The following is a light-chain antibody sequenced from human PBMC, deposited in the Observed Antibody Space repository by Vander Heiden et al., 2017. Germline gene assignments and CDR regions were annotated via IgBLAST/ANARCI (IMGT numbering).Light chain of an antibody. CDR3: QQYNNYPLT. CDR2: KAS. Sequence: DIQMNQPPSTLSASVGDRVTITCRASQSISSWLAWYQQKPGKAPKLLIYKASSLESGVPSRFSGSGSGTEFAVTISSVQPDDFATYYCQQYNNYPLTFGGGTKVEIK. J-gene: IGKJ4*01. V-gene: IGKV1-5*03. CDR1: QSISSW.